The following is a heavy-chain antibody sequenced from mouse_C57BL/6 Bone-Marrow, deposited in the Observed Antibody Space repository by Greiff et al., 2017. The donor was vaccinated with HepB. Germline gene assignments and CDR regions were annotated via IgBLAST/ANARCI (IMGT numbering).Heavy chain of an antibody. CDR1: GFTFSDYY. J-gene: IGHJ4*01. CDR2: INYDGSST. CDR3: ARAYYSNYVGYYAMDY. V-gene: IGHV5-16*01. D-gene: IGHD2-5*01. Sequence: EVKLVESEGGLVQPGSSMKLSCTASGFTFSDYYMAWVRQVPEKGLEWVANINYDGSSTYYLDSLKSRFIISRDNAKNILYLQMSSLKSEDTATYYCARAYYSNYVGYYAMDYWGQGTSVTVSS.